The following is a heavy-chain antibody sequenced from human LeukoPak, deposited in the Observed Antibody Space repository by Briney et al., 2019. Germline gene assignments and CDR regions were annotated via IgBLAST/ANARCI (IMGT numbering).Heavy chain of an antibody. Sequence: PSETLSLTCTVSGGSISSSSYYWGWIRQPPGKGLEWIGSIYYSGSTYYNPSLKSRVTISVDTSKNQFSLKLSSVTAADTAVYYCAGREMATTFDPWGQGTLVTVSS. J-gene: IGHJ5*02. CDR1: GGSISSSSYY. CDR3: AGREMATTFDP. V-gene: IGHV4-39*01. CDR2: IYYSGST. D-gene: IGHD5-24*01.